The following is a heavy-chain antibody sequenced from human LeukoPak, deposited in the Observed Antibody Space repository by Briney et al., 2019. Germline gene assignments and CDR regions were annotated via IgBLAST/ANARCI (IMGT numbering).Heavy chain of an antibody. CDR2: ISSSSNTI. V-gene: IGHV3-48*02. Sequence: GGSLRLSCAASGFTFSSYVMNWVRQAPGKGLEWVSYISSSSNTIYYADSVKGRFTISRDNAKNSLYLQMNSLRDEDTAVYYCASVKGDGVIFDYWGQGTQVTVSS. CDR3: ASVKGDGVIFDY. CDR1: GFTFSSYV. D-gene: IGHD3-10*01. J-gene: IGHJ4*02.